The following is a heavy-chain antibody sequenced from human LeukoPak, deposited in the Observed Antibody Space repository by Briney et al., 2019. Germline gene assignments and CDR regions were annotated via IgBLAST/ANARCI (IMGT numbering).Heavy chain of an antibody. J-gene: IGHJ4*02. D-gene: IGHD3-22*01. CDR2: IYYSVST. V-gene: IGHV4-59*01. CDR1: GGSISSYY. Sequence: PSETLSLTCSVSGGSISSYYWSWIRHPPGKGLEWMGDIYYSVSTNYNPSLKSRVTISVDTSKNQFSLKLSSVTAADTAVYYCARHYDSSGYYYLNCWGQGTLVTVSS. CDR3: ARHYDSSGYYYLNC.